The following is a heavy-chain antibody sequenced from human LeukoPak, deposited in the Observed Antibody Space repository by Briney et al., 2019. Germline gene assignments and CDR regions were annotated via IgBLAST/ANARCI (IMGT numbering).Heavy chain of an antibody. CDR3: AKGGIAAASKDWFDP. CDR2: ISGSGGST. D-gene: IGHD6-13*01. CDR1: GFTFSSYA. Sequence: GGSLRLSCATSGFTFSSYAMSWVRQAPGKGLEWVSAISGSGGSTYYADSVKGRFTISRDNSKNTLYLQMNGLRAEDTAVYYCAKGGIAAASKDWFDPWGQGTLVTVSS. V-gene: IGHV3-23*01. J-gene: IGHJ5*02.